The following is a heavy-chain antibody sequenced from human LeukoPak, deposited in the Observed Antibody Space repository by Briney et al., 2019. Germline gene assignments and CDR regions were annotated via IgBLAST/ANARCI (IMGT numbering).Heavy chain of an antibody. D-gene: IGHD3-10*01. J-gene: IGHJ5*02. V-gene: IGHV1-2*02. CDR1: GYTFTGYY. CDR3: ARGAITMVRGVQNWFDP. Sequence: ASVKVSCKASGYTFTGYYMRWVRQAPGQGLEWMGWINPNSGGTNYAQKFQGRVAMTRDTSISTAYMELSRLRSDDTAVYYCARGAITMVRGVQNWFDPWGQGTLVTVSS. CDR2: INPNSGGT.